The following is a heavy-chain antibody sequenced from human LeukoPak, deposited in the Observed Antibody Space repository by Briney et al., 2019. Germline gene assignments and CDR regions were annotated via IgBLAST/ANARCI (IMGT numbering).Heavy chain of an antibody. D-gene: IGHD6-6*01. CDR1: GGSFSGYY. J-gene: IGHJ4*02. CDR3: ARGGGSSAERFGY. Sequence: SETLSLTCAVYGGSFSGYYWSWIRQPPGKGLEWIGEINHSGSTNYNPSLKSRVTISVDTSKNQFSLKLSSVTAADTAVYYCARGGGSSAERFGYWGQGTLVTVSS. CDR2: INHSGST. V-gene: IGHV4-34*01.